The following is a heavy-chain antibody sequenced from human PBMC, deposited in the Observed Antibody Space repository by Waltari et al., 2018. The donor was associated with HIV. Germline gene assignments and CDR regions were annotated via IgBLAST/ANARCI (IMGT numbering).Heavy chain of an antibody. V-gene: IGHV3-30*18. CDR1: GFTFTNYG. CDR2: ISYDGSNK. D-gene: IGHD6-19*01. Sequence: QVQLLESGGGVVQPGRSLRLSCAASGFTFTNYGRPWGTQAPGKGLEWVAVISYDGSNKYYVDSVKGRFTISRDNSKNTLYMQMNSLRAEDTAVYYCAKSQSSGWLTFDYWGQGTLVTVSS. CDR3: AKSQSSGWLTFDY. J-gene: IGHJ4*02.